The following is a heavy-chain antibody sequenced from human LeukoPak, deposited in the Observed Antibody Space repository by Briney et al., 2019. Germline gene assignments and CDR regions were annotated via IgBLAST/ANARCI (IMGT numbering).Heavy chain of an antibody. J-gene: IGHJ4*02. V-gene: IGHV4-59*01. D-gene: IGHD6-19*01. CDR1: GGSISSYY. CDR2: IYYSGST. CDR3: ARADPAVAGFDY. Sequence: SETLSLTCTVSGGSISSYYWSWIRQPPGKGLEWIGYIYYSGSTNYNPSLKSRVTISVDTSKNQFSLKLSSVTAADTAVYYCARADPAVAGFDYWGRGTLVTVSS.